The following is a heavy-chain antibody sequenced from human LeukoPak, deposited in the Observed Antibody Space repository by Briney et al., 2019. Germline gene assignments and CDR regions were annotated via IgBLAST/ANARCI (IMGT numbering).Heavy chain of an antibody. J-gene: IGHJ5*01. CDR2: INPNSGGT. D-gene: IGHD3-3*01. CDR1: GYTFTGYY. Sequence: ASVKVSCKASGYTFTGYYMHWVRQAPGQGLEWMGWINPNSGGTNYAQKFQGRVTMTRDTSVSTAYMELSRLRSDDTAVYYCARVSYDFWSGYDSWGQGTLVTVSS. V-gene: IGHV1-2*02. CDR3: ARVSYDFWSGYDS.